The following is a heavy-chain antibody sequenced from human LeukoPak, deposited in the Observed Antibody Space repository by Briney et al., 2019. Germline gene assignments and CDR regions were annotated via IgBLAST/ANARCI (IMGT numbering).Heavy chain of an antibody. J-gene: IGHJ4*02. CDR3: ARANGKDGYNFDY. CDR2: IYYSGST. V-gene: IGHV4-59*01. D-gene: IGHD5-24*01. Sequence: PSETLSLTCTVSGGSISSYYWSWIRQPPGKGLEWIGYIYYSGSTNYNPSLKSRVTISVDTSKNQFSLKLSSVTAADTAVYYCARANGKDGYNFDYWGQGTLVTVSS. CDR1: GGSISSYY.